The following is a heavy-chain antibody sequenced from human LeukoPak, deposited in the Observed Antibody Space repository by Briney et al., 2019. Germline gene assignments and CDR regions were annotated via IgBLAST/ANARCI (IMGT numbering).Heavy chain of an antibody. CDR1: GYTFTGYY. V-gene: IGHV1-2*02. D-gene: IGHD3-22*01. J-gene: IGHJ4*02. CDR3: ARGAYYYGISGYCDY. Sequence: GASVKVSCKASGYTFTGYYLHWVRQAPGQGLEWMAWINPNSGGTNYAQRFQGRVTMTRDTSISTAYMEPSRLRSDDTAVYFCARGAYYYGISGYCDYWGQGTLVTVSS. CDR2: INPNSGGT.